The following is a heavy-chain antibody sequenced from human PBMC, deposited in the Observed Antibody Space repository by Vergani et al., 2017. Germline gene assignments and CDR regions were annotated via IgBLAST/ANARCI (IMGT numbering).Heavy chain of an antibody. D-gene: IGHD3-10*01. CDR3: ARGRITMVRGVMRYFDL. CDR1: GESFSDYY. J-gene: IGHJ2*01. CDR2: INHSGST. V-gene: IGHV4-34*01. Sequence: QVQLQQWGAGLLKPSETLSLTCAVYGESFSDYYWSWIRQPPGKGLEWIGEINHSGSTNYNPSLKSRVTISVDTSKNQFSLKLSSVTAADTAVYYCARGRITMVRGVMRYFDLWGRGTLVTVSS.